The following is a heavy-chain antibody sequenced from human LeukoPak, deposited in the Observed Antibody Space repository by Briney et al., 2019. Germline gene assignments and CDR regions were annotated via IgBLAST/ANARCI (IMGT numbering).Heavy chain of an antibody. V-gene: IGHV1-46*01. D-gene: IGHD3-10*01. J-gene: IGHJ4*02. Sequence: GASVKVSCKASGYTFTSYYMHWVRQAPGQGLEWMGIINPSGGSTSYAQKFRGRVTMTRDRPTSTDYIELSDLSGGGTAGYFWSRDGYGSGSDCDYWGQGTLVTVCS. CDR3: SRDGYGSGSDCDY. CDR1: GYTFTSYY. CDR2: INPSGGST.